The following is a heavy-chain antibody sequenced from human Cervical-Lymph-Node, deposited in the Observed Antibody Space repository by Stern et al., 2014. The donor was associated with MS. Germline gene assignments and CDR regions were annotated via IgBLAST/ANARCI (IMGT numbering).Heavy chain of an antibody. CDR2: INPNSGGT. J-gene: IGHJ4*02. CDR3: ATGSTIVAQDY. D-gene: IGHD2-21*01. Sequence: VHLVESGADEKKPGASVKVSCKASGYTFTGYQMHWVRQAPGQGLEWMGWINPNSGGTNYALRFQGRVTMTRDTSISTVYMELTRLRSDDTAVYYCATGSTIVAQDYWGQGTLVTVSS. V-gene: IGHV1-2*02. CDR1: GYTFTGYQ.